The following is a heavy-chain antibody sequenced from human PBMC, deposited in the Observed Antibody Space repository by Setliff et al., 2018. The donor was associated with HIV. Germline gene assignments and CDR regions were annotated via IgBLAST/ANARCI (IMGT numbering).Heavy chain of an antibody. V-gene: IGHV1-69*05. D-gene: IGHD2-8*01. CDR1: GDAFSNYA. Sequence: SVKVSCKASGDAFSNYAITWVRQAPGQGLEWMGGINPLFGTTNYAHNFQGRLTITTDQIMSTAYMELTSLRSEDTAVYYCASGSGYCNKGDCYIGVHRTPDKYYFDSWGQGTLVTVSS. J-gene: IGHJ4*02. CDR3: ASGSGYCNKGDCYIGVHRTPDKYYFDS. CDR2: INPLFGTT.